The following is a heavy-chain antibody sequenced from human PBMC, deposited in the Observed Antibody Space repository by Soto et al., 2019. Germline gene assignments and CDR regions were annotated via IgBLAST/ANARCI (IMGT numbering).Heavy chain of an antibody. J-gene: IGHJ5*02. CDR3: ARGRRGSSWYSHWFDP. D-gene: IGHD6-13*01. CDR1: GGSFSGYY. Sequence: QVQLQQWGAGLLKPSETLSLTCAVYGGSFSGYYWSWIRQPPGKGLEWIGEINHSGSTNYNPSLKSRVTISVDTSQNQFSLKLSSVTAADTAVYYCARGRRGSSWYSHWFDPWGQGTLVTVSS. V-gene: IGHV4-34*01. CDR2: INHSGST.